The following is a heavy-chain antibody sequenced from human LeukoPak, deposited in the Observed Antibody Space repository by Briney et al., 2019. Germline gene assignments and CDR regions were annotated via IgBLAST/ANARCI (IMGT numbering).Heavy chain of an antibody. Sequence: GGSLRLSCAASGFTFSSYAMHWVRQAPGKGLEWVAFIRYDGSNKYYADSVKGRFTISRDNSKNTLYLQMNSLRAEDTAVYYCAKGVEVRGVTAFDIWGQGTMVTVSS. CDR2: IRYDGSNK. D-gene: IGHD3-10*01. CDR3: AKGVEVRGVTAFDI. CDR1: GFTFSSYA. J-gene: IGHJ3*02. V-gene: IGHV3-30*02.